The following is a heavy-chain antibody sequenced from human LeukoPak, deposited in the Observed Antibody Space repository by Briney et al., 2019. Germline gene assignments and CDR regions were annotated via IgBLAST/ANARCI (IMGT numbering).Heavy chain of an antibody. CDR2: INHSGST. Sequence: SETLSLTCAVCGGSFSGYYWSWIRQPPGKGLEWIGEINHSGSTNYNPSLKSRVTISVDTSKNQFSLKLSSVTAADTAVYYCARGTNYDSRGYPYYYYMDVWGKGTTVTVSS. CDR1: GGSFSGYY. V-gene: IGHV4-34*01. CDR3: ARGTNYDSRGYPYYYYMDV. D-gene: IGHD3-22*01. J-gene: IGHJ6*03.